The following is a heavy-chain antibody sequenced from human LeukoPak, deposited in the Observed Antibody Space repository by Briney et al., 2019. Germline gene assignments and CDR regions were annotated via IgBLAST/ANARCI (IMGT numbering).Heavy chain of an antibody. D-gene: IGHD3-9*01. CDR3: AKSVGYYDILTGYYPFDY. Sequence: SGGSLRLSCAASGFTFRNYAMSWVRQAPGKGLEWVSAISGSGGSTYYADSVKGRFTISRDNSKNTLYLQMNSLRAEGTAVYYCAKSVGYYDILTGYYPFDYWGQGTLVTVSS. V-gene: IGHV3-23*01. CDR2: ISGSGGST. J-gene: IGHJ4*02. CDR1: GFTFRNYA.